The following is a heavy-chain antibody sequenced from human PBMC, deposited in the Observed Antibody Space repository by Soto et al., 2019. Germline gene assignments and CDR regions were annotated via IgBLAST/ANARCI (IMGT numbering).Heavy chain of an antibody. CDR2: ISYDGSNK. CDR1: GFTFSNYA. Sequence: QVQLVESGGGVVQPGRSLRLSCAASGFTFSNYAIHWVRQAPGKGLEWVAVISYDGSNKYYADSVKGRFTISRDNSKNTLYLQMSSLRAEDTAVYYCARDLGGSYPFDYWGQGTLVTVSS. J-gene: IGHJ4*02. CDR3: ARDLGGSYPFDY. D-gene: IGHD1-26*01. V-gene: IGHV3-30-3*01.